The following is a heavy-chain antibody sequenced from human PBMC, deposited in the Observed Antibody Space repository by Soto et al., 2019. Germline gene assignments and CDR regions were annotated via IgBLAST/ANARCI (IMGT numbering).Heavy chain of an antibody. CDR2: VDYSGTA. CDR1: GGSISNFY. D-gene: IGHD5-18*01. V-gene: IGHV4-59*08. J-gene: IGHJ4*02. CDR3: ESADTAMTTPFDD. Sequence: QVQLQESGPGLVKPPETLSLTCTVSGGSISNFYWSWIRQPPGKGLEWIGYVDYSGTANYNPSLRSRVSMSVDTSKNRLSLKWTSVTAADTTMYYCESADTAMTTPFDDWGQGTLVTVSS.